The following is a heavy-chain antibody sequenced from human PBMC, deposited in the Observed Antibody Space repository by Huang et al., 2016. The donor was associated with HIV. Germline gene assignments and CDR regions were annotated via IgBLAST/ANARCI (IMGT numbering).Heavy chain of an antibody. J-gene: IGHJ4*02. V-gene: IGHV1-8*01. CDR2: RNPPSGNT. D-gene: IGHD1-26*01. CDR3: ARGGGSYLVPVYY. Sequence: QVQLVQSGTEVKTPGASVKVSCKASGYTFTNHDINWVRQATGQGLEWMGWRNPPSGNTGYAQRFQGRVTVTRDTSRATAYMELSSLRSDDTAVYFCARGGGSYLVPVYYWGQGTLIAVSS. CDR1: GYTFTNHD.